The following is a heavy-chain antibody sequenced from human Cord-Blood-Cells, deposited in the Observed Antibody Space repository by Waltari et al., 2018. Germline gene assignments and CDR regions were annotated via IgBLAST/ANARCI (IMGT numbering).Heavy chain of an antibody. J-gene: IGHJ4*02. D-gene: IGHD6-6*01. Sequence: QVQLVQSGAEVKKPGASVKVSCKASGYTFTGYYMHWVRQAPGQGLEWMGWINPNSGGTNYAQKFQGRVTMTRDTSISTAYMELSRLRSDDTAVYYCARRRSFEYSSSYYFDYWGQGTLVTVSS. CDR1: GYTFTGYY. V-gene: IGHV1-2*02. CDR2: INPNSGGT. CDR3: ARRRSFEYSSSYYFDY.